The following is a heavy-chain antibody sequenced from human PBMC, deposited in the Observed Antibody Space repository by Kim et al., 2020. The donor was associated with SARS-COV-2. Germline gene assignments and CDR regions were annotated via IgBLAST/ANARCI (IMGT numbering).Heavy chain of an antibody. D-gene: IGHD2-15*01. V-gene: IGHV3-30*18. Sequence: GGSLRLSCPASGFTFSNYGMHWVRQAPGKGLEWVAVISYDGSNEYYADSVKGRFTISRDNSKNTLYLQMNSLRAEDTAVYYCAKVAAPYHYYYGMDVWGQGTTVTVSS. J-gene: IGHJ6*02. CDR1: GFTFSNYG. CDR3: AKVAAPYHYYYGMDV. CDR2: ISYDGSNE.